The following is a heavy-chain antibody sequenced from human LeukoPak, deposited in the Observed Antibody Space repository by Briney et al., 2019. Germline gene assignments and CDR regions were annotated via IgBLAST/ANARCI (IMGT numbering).Heavy chain of an antibody. Sequence: ASVKVSCKASGYTFTSYDINWVRQAPGQGLEWMGWISAKNGKTKYPQKFQGRVTMTTDTTTTTAYMELRSLRSDDTAVYYCARDWFCRDIACYEIPPGGIGWFDPWGQGTLVTVTS. V-gene: IGHV1-18*01. J-gene: IGHJ5*02. CDR3: ARDWFCRDIACYEIPPGGIGWFDP. CDR1: GYTFTSYD. D-gene: IGHD2-2*01. CDR2: ISAKNGKT.